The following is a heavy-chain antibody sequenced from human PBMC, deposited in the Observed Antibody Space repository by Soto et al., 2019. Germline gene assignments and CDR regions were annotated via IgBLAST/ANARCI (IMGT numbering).Heavy chain of an antibody. Sequence: WETLSLTCTVSGGSISSSSYYWGWIRQPPGKGLEWIGSMYYSGSTYYNPSLKSRVTISVDTSKSQFSLKLSSVTAADTAVYYCATDSSGYYYFDYWGQGTLVTVSS. J-gene: IGHJ4*02. CDR3: ATDSSGYYYFDY. CDR2: MYYSGST. V-gene: IGHV4-39*01. D-gene: IGHD3-22*01. CDR1: GGSISSSSYY.